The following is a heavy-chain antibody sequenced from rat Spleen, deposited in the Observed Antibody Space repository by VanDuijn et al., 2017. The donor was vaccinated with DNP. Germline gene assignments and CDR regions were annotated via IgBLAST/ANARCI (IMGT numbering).Heavy chain of an antibody. V-gene: IGHV5S10*01. CDR2: IFYAGTTT. D-gene: IGHD1-7*01. CDR1: GFSFRDYG. Sequence: EVQLVESGGGLVQPGGSLKLSCAASGFSFRDYGMAWVRQAPMQSLEWVATIFYAGTTTYYRGSVKGRFTISRDNANGTLYRQMDNLRSEDTATYYCTSGLYWGQGVMVTVSS. CDR3: TSGLY. J-gene: IGHJ2*01.